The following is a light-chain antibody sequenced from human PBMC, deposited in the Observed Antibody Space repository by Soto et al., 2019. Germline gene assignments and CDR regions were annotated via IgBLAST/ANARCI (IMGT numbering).Light chain of an antibody. CDR1: TSNIGNNY. V-gene: IGLV1-51*01. CDR3: GTWDSSLSLLV. J-gene: IGLJ2*01. CDR2: DVD. Sequence: QSVLTQPPSVSAAPGQKVTISCSGSTSNIGNNYVSWYQQLPGTAPKLLIYDVDKRPSGIPDRFSGSKSATSVTLAITGLQTGDEADYYCGTWDSSLSLLVFGGGTKLTVL.